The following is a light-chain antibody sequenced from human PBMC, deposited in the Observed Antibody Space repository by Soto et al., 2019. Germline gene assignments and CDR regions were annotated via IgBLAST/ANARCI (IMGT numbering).Light chain of an antibody. CDR3: QQYGSSSWT. V-gene: IGKV3-20*01. CDR1: QSVSSSY. Sequence: EIVLTQSPGTLSLSLGERATLSCRASQSVSSSYLAWYQQKPGPAPRLLIYGASSRATGIPDRFSGSGSGTDFTLTISRLEPEDFAVYYCQQYGSSSWTFGQGTKVEIK. J-gene: IGKJ1*01. CDR2: GAS.